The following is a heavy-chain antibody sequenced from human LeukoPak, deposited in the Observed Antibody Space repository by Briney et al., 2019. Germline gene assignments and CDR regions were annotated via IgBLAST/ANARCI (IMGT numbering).Heavy chain of an antibody. CDR1: GGSISSGSYY. J-gene: IGHJ2*01. CDR2: MYTSGST. CDR3: ARSRLDYGDYDWYFDL. D-gene: IGHD4-17*01. V-gene: IGHV4-61*02. Sequence: SETLSLTCTVSGGSISSGSYYWSWIRQPAGRGLEWIGRMYTSGSTNYNLSLKSRVTISVDTSKNQFSLKLSSVTAADTAVHYCARSRLDYGDYDWYFDLWGRGTLVTVSS.